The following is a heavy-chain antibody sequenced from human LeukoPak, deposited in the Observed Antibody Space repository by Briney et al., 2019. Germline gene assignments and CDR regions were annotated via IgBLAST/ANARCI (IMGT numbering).Heavy chain of an antibody. CDR1: GYTFTSYG. J-gene: IGHJ4*02. Sequence: ASVTVSFKASGYTFTSYGITWVRQAPGQGLEWMGWISVYNGNTNYAQKVQGRVTMTTDTSTSTAYMELRSLRSDDTAVYYCARNPYDSSGYYGYWGQGTLVTVSS. D-gene: IGHD3-22*01. CDR3: ARNPYDSSGYYGY. CDR2: ISVYNGNT. V-gene: IGHV1-18*01.